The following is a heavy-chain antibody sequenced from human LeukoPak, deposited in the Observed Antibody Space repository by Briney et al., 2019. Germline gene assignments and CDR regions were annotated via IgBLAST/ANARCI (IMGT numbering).Heavy chain of an antibody. J-gene: IGHJ4*02. V-gene: IGHV1-69*13. CDR1: GGTFSSYA. CDR2: IIPIFGTA. D-gene: IGHD3-10*01. CDR3: ARESGYYGSGSSSFDY. Sequence: SVKVSCKASGGTFSSYAISWVRQAPGQGLEWMGGIIPIFGTANYAQKFQGRVTITADESTSTAYMELSSLRSEDTAVYYCARESGYYGSGSSSFDYWGQGTLVTVSS.